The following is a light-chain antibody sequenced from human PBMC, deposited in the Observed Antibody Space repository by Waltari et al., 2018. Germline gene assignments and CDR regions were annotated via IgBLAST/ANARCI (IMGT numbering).Light chain of an antibody. J-gene: IGKJ1*01. CDR2: HSS. CDR1: QGVGKY. V-gene: IGKV3-20*01. Sequence: EIVLTQSPGTLSLSPGERATLSCSASQGVGKYLAWYQQRPGQAPRLLLYHSSIRATGIPDRFSGSGSGTDFSLTISRLEPEDCAVYYCQKYDFLPATFGQGTTVEIK. CDR3: QKYDFLPAT.